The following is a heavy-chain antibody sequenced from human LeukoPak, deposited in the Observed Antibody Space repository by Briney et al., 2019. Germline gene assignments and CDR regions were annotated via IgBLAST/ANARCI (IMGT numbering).Heavy chain of an antibody. J-gene: IGHJ4*02. CDR2: IGSSGTTT. V-gene: IGHV3-48*03. CDR1: GFTFSSYE. Sequence: HSGGSLRLSCAVSGFTFSSYEMNWVRQAPGKGLEWVSYIGSSGTTTYFPDSVKGRFTISRDNAKNTLYLQMHSLRAEDTAIYYCARDRALRGVDYWGQGTLVTVSS. CDR3: ARDRALRGVDY.